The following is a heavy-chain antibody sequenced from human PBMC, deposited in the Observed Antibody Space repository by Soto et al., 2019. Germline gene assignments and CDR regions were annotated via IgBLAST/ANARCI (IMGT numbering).Heavy chain of an antibody. V-gene: IGHV4-34*01. CDR1: GGSFRGYY. D-gene: IGHD3-10*01. CDR3: ARHRAILLWFGEFNYFDY. J-gene: IGHJ4*02. CDR2: INHSGST. Sequence: SETLSLTCAVYGGSFRGYYWSWIRQPPGKGLEWVGEINHSGSTNYNPSLKSRVTISVDTSKNQFSLKLSSVTAADTAVYYCARHRAILLWFGEFNYFDYWGQGTLVTVSS.